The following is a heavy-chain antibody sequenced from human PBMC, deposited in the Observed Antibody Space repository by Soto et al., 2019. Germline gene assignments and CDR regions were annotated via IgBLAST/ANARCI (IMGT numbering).Heavy chain of an antibody. Sequence: QLQLQESGPGLVKPSETLSLTCTVSGGSISSSSYYWGWIRQPPGKGLEWIGSIYYSGSTYYNPSLKSRVTISVDTSKNQFSLKLSSVTAADTAVYYCAKLYYYGSGSYYFDYWGQGTLVTVSS. CDR3: AKLYYYGSGSYYFDY. CDR2: IYYSGST. J-gene: IGHJ4*02. CDR1: GGSISSSSYY. V-gene: IGHV4-39*01. D-gene: IGHD3-10*01.